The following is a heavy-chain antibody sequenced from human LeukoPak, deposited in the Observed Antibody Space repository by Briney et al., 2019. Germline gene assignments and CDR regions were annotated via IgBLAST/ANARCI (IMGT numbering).Heavy chain of an antibody. CDR3: ARVNPAGYGDYVSYFDY. CDR1: GGSISSGGYS. Sequence: SQTLSLTCAVSGGSISSGGYSWSWIRQPPGKGLEWIGYIYHSGSTYYNPSLKSRVTISVDRSKNQFSLKLSSVTAADTAVYYCARVNPAGYGDYVSYFDYRGQGTLVTVSS. V-gene: IGHV4-30-2*01. D-gene: IGHD4-17*01. CDR2: IYHSGST. J-gene: IGHJ4*02.